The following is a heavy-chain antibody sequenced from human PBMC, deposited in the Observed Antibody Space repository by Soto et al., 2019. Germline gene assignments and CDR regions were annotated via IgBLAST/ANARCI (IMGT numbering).Heavy chain of an antibody. CDR3: ARDWYSSSWYYFDY. V-gene: IGHV1-69*13. CDR1: GGTFNGYA. D-gene: IGHD6-13*01. J-gene: IGHJ4*02. CDR2: IIPIFGTA. Sequence: SVKVSCKVSGGTFNGYAISWLRQAPGQGLEWMGGIIPIFGTANYAQKFQGRVTFTADESTSTAYMELSSLRSEDTAMYYCARDWYSSSWYYFDYWGQGTLVTVSS.